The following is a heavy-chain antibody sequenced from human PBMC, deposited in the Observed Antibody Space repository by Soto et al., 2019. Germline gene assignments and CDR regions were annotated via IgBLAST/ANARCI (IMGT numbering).Heavy chain of an antibody. Sequence: QVQLVQSGAEVKKPGSSVKVSCKASGGTFSSYAISWVRQAPGQGLEWMGGIIPIFGTANYAQKFQGRVTXXAXEXXSTAYMELSSLRSEDTAVYYCARTAYSYGGRYFDSWGQGTLVTVSS. V-gene: IGHV1-69*12. CDR3: ARTAYSYGGRYFDS. CDR2: IIPIFGTA. D-gene: IGHD5-18*01. CDR1: GGTFSSYA. J-gene: IGHJ4*02.